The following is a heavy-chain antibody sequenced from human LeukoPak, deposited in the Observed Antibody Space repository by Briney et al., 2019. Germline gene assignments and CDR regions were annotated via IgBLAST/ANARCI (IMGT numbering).Heavy chain of an antibody. CDR1: GGSISSYY. D-gene: IGHD3-3*01. Sequence: SETLSLTCTVSGGSISSYYWSWIRQPAGKGLEWIGRIYTSGSTNYNPSLKSRVTMSVDTSKNQFSLKLSSVTAADTAVYYCARAPRFGVVISYNPDNWFDPWGQGTLVTVSS. CDR3: ARAPRFGVVISYNPDNWFDP. V-gene: IGHV4-4*07. CDR2: IYTSGST. J-gene: IGHJ5*02.